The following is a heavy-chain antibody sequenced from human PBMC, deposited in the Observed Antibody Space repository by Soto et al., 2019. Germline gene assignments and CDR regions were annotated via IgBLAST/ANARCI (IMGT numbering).Heavy chain of an antibody. Sequence: GGSLRLSCAASGLTFISHAMSCVRQARGKGLEWGSGICGSVGSTYYADSVKGRFTSSRVNSKSTLSLHMVSLRAGGTTVYYYAKVRASGGGFPYSFDHWGQGSQVTVSA. CDR1: GLTFISHA. D-gene: IGHD3-10*01. CDR2: ICGSVGST. J-gene: IGHJ4*02. V-gene: IGHV3-23*01. CDR3: AKVRASGGGFPYSFDH.